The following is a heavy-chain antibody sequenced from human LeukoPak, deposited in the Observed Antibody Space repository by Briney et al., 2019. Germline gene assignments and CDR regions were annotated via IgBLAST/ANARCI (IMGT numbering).Heavy chain of an antibody. CDR1: GFTFSNYA. CDR2: IYYDGSNE. CDR3: AKDPYASGWYGGFDY. D-gene: IGHD6-19*01. V-gene: IGHV3-33*06. J-gene: IGHJ4*02. Sequence: GRSLRLSCAASGFTFSNYAMHWVRQAPGKGLEWVTVIYYDGSNEYYADSVKGRFAISRDNSKNVVYLQMNSLRADDTADYYCAKDPYASGWYGGFDYWGQGTLVTVSS.